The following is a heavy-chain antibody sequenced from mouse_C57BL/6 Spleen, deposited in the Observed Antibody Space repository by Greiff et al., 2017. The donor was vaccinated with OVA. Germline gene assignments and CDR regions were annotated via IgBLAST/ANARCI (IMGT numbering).Heavy chain of an antibody. CDR2: IYPGDGDT. V-gene: IGHV1-80*01. Sequence: QVQLKQSGAELVKPGASVKISCKASGYAFSSYWMNWVKQRPGKGLEWIGQIYPGDGDTNYNGKFKGKATLTADKSSSTAYMQLSSLTSEDSAVYFCARLDGYYVNYYAMDYWGQGTSVTVSS. J-gene: IGHJ4*01. D-gene: IGHD2-3*01. CDR3: ARLDGYYVNYYAMDY. CDR1: GYAFSSYW.